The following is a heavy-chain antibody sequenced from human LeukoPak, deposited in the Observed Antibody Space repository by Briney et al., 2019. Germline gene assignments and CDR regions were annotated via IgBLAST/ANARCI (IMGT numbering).Heavy chain of an antibody. CDR2: IRYDGSNK. CDR3: AKDAYYYGSGSYLGYFDY. Sequence: GGSLRLSCAASGFTFSSYGMPWVRQAPGKGLEWVAFIRYDGSNKYYADSVKGRFTISRDNSKNTLYLQMNSLRAGDTAVYYCAKDAYYYGSGSYLGYFDYWGQGTLVTVSS. J-gene: IGHJ4*02. V-gene: IGHV3-30*02. CDR1: GFTFSSYG. D-gene: IGHD3-10*01.